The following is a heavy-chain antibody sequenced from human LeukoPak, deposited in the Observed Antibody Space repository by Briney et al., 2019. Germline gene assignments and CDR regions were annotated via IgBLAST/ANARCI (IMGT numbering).Heavy chain of an antibody. J-gene: IGHJ4*02. D-gene: IGHD2-15*01. CDR3: TRDSLVGWYQRPFDY. Sequence: SGGSLRLSCTASGFTFGDYAMSWFRQAPGKGLEWVGFIRSKAYGGTTEYAASVKGRFTISRDDSKSFVYLQMNSLKTEDTAVYYCTRDSLVGWYQRPFDYWGQGTLVTVSS. CDR2: IRSKAYGGTT. CDR1: GFTFGDYA. V-gene: IGHV3-49*03.